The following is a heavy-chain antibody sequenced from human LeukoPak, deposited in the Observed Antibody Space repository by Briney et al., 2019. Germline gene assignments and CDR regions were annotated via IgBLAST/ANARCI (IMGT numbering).Heavy chain of an antibody. J-gene: IGHJ3*01. Sequence: GGSLRLSCEVSGLTFSNVWMHWVRQTPGQGLVWVCRINTAGSTVYADPVKGRFTISRDNAKNMVYLQMNSLRTEATAVYYCASFRDTDNWGRGTMVTVSS. CDR2: INTAGST. CDR1: GLTFSNVW. CDR3: ASFRDTDN. D-gene: IGHD2-21*01. V-gene: IGHV3-74*01.